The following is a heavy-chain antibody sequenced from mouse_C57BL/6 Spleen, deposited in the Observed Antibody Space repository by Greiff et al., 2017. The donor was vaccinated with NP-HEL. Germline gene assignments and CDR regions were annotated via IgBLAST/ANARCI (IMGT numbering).Heavy chain of an antibody. D-gene: IGHD1-1*01. CDR3: ARSLWSGSFYWYFDV. CDR2: IDPENGDT. CDR1: GFNIKDDY. J-gene: IGHJ1*03. V-gene: IGHV14-4*01. Sequence: VQLQQSGAELVRPGASVKLSCTASGFNIKDDYMHWVKQRPEQGLEWIGWIDPENGDTEYASKFQGKATITADTSSNTAYLQLSSLTSEDTAVYYCARSLWSGSFYWYFDVWGTGTTVTVSS.